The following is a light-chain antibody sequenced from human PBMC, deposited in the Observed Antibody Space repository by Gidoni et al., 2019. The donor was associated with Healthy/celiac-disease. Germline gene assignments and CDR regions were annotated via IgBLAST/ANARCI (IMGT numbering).Light chain of an antibody. Sequence: QSVLTQPPSASGTPGQRVTISCSGSSSNIGSNTVNWYKQLPGTAPKLLIYSNNQRPSGVPDRFSGSKSGTSAALAISVLQSEDEADYYCAAWDDSLNGFVVFGGGTKLTVL. CDR3: AAWDDSLNGFVV. V-gene: IGLV1-44*01. J-gene: IGLJ2*01. CDR1: SSNIGSNT. CDR2: SNN.